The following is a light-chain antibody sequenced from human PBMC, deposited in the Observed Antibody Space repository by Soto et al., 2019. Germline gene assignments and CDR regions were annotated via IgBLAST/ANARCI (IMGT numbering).Light chain of an antibody. CDR1: SSDVGGYNY. CDR3: RSYTGSITLYV. J-gene: IGLJ1*01. CDR2: DVS. V-gene: IGLV2-14*01. Sequence: QSALTQPASVSGSPGQSITISCTGTSSDVGGYNYVSWYQQHPGKAPKLMIYDVSNRPSGVSNRFSGSKSGNTASLTISGLQAEDEADYYCRSYTGSITLYV.